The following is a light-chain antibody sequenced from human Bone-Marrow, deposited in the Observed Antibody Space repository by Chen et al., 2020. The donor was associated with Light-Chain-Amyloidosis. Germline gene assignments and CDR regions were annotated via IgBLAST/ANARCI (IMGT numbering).Light chain of an antibody. Sequence: QSVLTQPPSVSGAPGQRVTISCTGSSSNIGAGYDVYWYQELPGTAPKLLIYGNNNRPSGVPDQFSGSKSGTSASLAITGLQAEDEADYYCQSYDSSLSGSVFGGGTKLTVL. J-gene: IGLJ3*02. CDR2: GNN. CDR1: SSNIGAGYD. V-gene: IGLV1-40*01. CDR3: QSYDSSLSGSV.